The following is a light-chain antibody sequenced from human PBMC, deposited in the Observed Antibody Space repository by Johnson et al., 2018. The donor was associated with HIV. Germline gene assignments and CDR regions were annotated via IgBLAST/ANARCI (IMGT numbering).Light chain of an antibody. J-gene: IGLJ1*01. V-gene: IGLV1-51*02. Sequence: QSLLTQPPSVSAAPGQKVTISCSGSSSNIGNNYVSWYQQVQGTAPKLLIYENNKRPSGIPDRFSGSKSGPSATLGIAGLQTGDEADYYCGTWDNSRNAFYVFGSGTSVTVL. CDR1: SSNIGNNY. CDR3: GTWDNSRNAFYV. CDR2: ENN.